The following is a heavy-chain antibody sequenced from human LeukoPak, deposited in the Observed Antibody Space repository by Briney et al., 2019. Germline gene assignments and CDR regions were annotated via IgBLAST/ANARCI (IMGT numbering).Heavy chain of an antibody. CDR1: GFTVSGNY. J-gene: IGHJ1*01. V-gene: IGHV3-53*01. CDR2: IYSGGST. Sequence: TGGSLRLSCAASGFTVSGNYMSWVRQAPGKGLEWVSVIYSGGSTYYADSVKGRFTISRDNSKNTLYLQMNSLRAEDTAVYYCAREGFSSGWSAGYFQHWGQGTLVTVSS. D-gene: IGHD6-19*01. CDR3: AREGFSSGWSAGYFQH.